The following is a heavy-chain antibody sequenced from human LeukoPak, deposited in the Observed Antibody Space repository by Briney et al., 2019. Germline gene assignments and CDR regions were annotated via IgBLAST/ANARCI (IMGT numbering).Heavy chain of an antibody. CDR2: ICFSRTT. D-gene: IGHD3-10*01. CDR3: GRHFPETGRDEQPLEY. J-gene: IGHJ4*02. Sequence: SETLSLTCTVSGGSISSSDSYWAWVRQPPGKGLEWIGSICFSRTTYYNPSLKSRVTMSIDTSKNHFSLKVASVTAADTAVYYCGRHFPETGRDEQPLEYWGQGSLFTVSS. CDR1: GGSISSSDSY. V-gene: IGHV4-39*01.